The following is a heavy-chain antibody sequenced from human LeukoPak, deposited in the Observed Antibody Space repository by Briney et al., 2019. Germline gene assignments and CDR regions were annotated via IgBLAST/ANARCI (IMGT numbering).Heavy chain of an antibody. V-gene: IGHV4-59*01. CDR2: IYYSGST. J-gene: IGHJ5*02. CDR3: ARGGDILTGGWFDP. D-gene: IGHD3-9*01. CDR1: GDSISGYY. Sequence: PSETLSLTCIVSGDSISGYYWSWIRQPAGKGLEWIGYIYYSGSTNYNPSLKSRVTISVDTSKNQFSLKLSSVTAADTAVYYCARGGDILTGGWFDPWGQGTLVTVSS.